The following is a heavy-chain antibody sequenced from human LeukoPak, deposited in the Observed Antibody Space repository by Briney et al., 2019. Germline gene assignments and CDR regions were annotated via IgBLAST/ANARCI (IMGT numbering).Heavy chain of an antibody. CDR3: ARWMNLDYSFDY. J-gene: IGHJ4*02. D-gene: IGHD4-11*01. CDR2: IYYSGST. CDR1: GGSVSSGSYY. V-gene: IGHV4-61*01. Sequence: PSETLSLTCTVSGGSVSSGSYYWSWIRQPPGKGLEWIGYIYYSGSTNYNPSLENRVTISLHTSKNQFSLKLTSVTAADTAVYYCARWMNLDYSFDYWGPGTLVTVSS.